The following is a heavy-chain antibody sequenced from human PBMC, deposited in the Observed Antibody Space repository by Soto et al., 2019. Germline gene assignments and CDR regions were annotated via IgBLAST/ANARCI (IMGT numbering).Heavy chain of an antibody. Sequence: ASVKVSCKASGYTFTSYGISWVRQAPGQGLEWMGWISAYNGNTNYAQKLQGRVTMTTDTSTSTAYMELRSLRSDDTAVYYCARDISAYYDFWSGYSTYGMDVWGQGTTVTVSS. CDR3: ARDISAYYDFWSGYSTYGMDV. D-gene: IGHD3-3*01. CDR2: ISAYNGNT. CDR1: GYTFTSYG. J-gene: IGHJ6*02. V-gene: IGHV1-18*01.